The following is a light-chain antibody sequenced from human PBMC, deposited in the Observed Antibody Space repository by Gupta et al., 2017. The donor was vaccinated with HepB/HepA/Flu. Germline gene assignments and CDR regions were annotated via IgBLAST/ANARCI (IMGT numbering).Light chain of an antibody. CDR3: QQRSNWPLT. J-gene: IGKJ4*01. CDR2: DAS. Sequence: EILLTQSPPPLSFAPGERATLSCRASQSVSSYLAWYQQKPGQAPRLLIYDASNRATGIPARFSGSGSGTDFTLTISSLEPEDFAVYYCQQRSNWPLTFGGGTKVEIK. CDR1: QSVSSY. V-gene: IGKV3-11*01.